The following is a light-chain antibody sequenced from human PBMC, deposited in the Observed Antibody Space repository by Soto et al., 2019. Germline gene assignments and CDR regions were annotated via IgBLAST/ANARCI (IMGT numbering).Light chain of an antibody. CDR2: GAS. V-gene: IGKV3-20*01. J-gene: IGKJ2*01. CDR1: QTIDSNY. CDR3: QQYGSSPPMYT. Sequence: EIVLTQSPGTLSLSPGERATLSCRASQTIDSNYLAWYQQKPGQAPRLLIYGASSRATGVPDRFSGSGSGTDFTLTSSRLEAEDFVVYYCQQYGSSPPMYTFGQGTKLEIK.